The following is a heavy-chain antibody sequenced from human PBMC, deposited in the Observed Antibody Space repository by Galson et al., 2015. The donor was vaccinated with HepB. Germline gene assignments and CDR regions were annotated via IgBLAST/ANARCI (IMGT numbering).Heavy chain of an antibody. CDR2: IRSKAYGGTT. D-gene: IGHD2-15*01. Sequence: SLRLSCAASGFTFGDYAMSWFRQAPGKGLEWVGFIRSKAYGGTTEYAASVKGRFTISRDDSKSIAYLQMNSPKTEDTAVYYCTRDPTLNYYCSGGSCYSFAYGMDVWGQGTTVTVSS. CDR3: TRDPTLNYYCSGGSCYSFAYGMDV. CDR1: GFTFGDYA. V-gene: IGHV3-49*03. J-gene: IGHJ6*02.